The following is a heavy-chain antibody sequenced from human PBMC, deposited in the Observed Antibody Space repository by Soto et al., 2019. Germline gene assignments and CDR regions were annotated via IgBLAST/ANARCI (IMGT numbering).Heavy chain of an antibody. V-gene: IGHV1-18*01. J-gene: IGHJ4*02. CDR1: GYTFTSYG. CDR2: ISAYNGNT. CDR3: ARDPTLSYYYDSSGYLSGDYFDY. D-gene: IGHD3-22*01. Sequence: ASVKVSCKASGYTFTSYGISWVRQAPGQGLEWMGWISAYNGNTNYAQKLQGRVTMTTDTSTSTAYMELRSLRSDDTAVYYCARDPTLSYYYDSSGYLSGDYFDYWGQGTLVTVSS.